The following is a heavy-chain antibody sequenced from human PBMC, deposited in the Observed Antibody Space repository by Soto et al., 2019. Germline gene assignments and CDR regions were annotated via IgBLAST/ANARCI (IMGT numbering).Heavy chain of an antibody. CDR3: ASSYGSGYRDFDY. CDR2: INPILSMS. D-gene: IGHD3-10*01. V-gene: IGHV1-69*02. J-gene: IGHJ4*02. CDR1: GDTFTFYS. Sequence: QVQLVQSGAEVKRPGSSVKVSCKASGDTFTFYSINWVRQAPGLGLEWMGRINPILSMSNYAQRFQGRVTMTEDKSTSTAYMELSSLRSEDTAIYYCASSYGSGYRDFDYWGQGALVTVSS.